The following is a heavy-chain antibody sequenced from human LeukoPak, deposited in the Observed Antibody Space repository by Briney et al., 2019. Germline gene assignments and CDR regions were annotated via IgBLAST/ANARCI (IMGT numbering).Heavy chain of an antibody. CDR1: GFTFSSYA. CDR2: ISGSGGST. CDR3: AKGAYDYIEMGYFDY. V-gene: IGHV3-23*01. Sequence: GGSLRLSCAASGFTFSSYAMSWVRQAPGKGLEWVSAISGSGGSTYYADSVKGRFTISRDNSKNTLYLQTNSLRAEDMAVYYCAKGAYDYIEMGYFDYWGQGTLVTVSS. D-gene: IGHD5-12*01. J-gene: IGHJ4*02.